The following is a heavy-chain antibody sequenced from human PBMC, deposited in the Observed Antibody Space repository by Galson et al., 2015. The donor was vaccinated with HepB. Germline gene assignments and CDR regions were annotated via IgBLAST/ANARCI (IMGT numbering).Heavy chain of an antibody. J-gene: IGHJ4*02. CDR2: IKSKTDGGTT. CDR3: TTDGGGGRYIDWLFNFDY. V-gene: IGHV3-15*07. Sequence: SLRLSCAASGFTFSNAWMNWVRQAPGKGLEWVGRIKSKTDGGTTDYAAPVKGRFSISRDDSKNTLYLQVNSLRTEDTAVYYCTTDGGGGRYIDWLFNFDYWGQGTLVTVSS. D-gene: IGHD3-9*01. CDR1: GFTFSNAW.